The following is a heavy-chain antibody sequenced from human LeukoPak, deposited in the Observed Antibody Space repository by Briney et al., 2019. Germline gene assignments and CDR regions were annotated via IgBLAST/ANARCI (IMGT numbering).Heavy chain of an antibody. V-gene: IGHV1-2*02. D-gene: IGHD2-2*01. J-gene: IGHJ4*02. CDR3: ARDPHYCSSTSCYPEGVDY. CDR1: GYTFTGYY. Sequence: ASVKVSCKASGYTFTGYYMHWVRQAPGQGLEWMGWINPNSGGTNYAQKFQGRVTMTRDTSISTAYMELSRLRSDDTAVYYCARDPHYCSSTSCYPEGVDYWGQGTLVTVSS. CDR2: INPNSGGT.